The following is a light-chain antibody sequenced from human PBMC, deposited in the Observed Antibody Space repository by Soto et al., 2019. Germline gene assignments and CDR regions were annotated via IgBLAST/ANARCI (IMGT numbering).Light chain of an antibody. V-gene: IGLV2-23*01. CDR1: SSNIGGNS. CDR2: EGS. CDR3: CSYARSSTLL. Sequence: QSVMTQPPSVSAAPGQKVTISCSGSSSNIGGNSVSWYQQLPGKAPKLMIYEGSKRPSGVSNRFSGSKSGNTASLTISGLQAEDEADYYCCSYARSSTLLFGGGTKVTVL. J-gene: IGLJ2*01.